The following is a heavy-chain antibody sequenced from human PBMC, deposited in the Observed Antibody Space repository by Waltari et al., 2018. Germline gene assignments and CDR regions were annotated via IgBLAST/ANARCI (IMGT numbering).Heavy chain of an antibody. CDR2: ISGSGGST. CDR1: GFTFSSYA. D-gene: IGHD6-19*01. Sequence: EVQLVESGGVLVQPGGSLKLPFAASGFTFSSYAMRWVRPAPGKGLEWVSAISGSGGSTYYADSVKGRFTSSRDNSKNTLYLQMNSLRAEDTAVYYCAKEGAVLRWLGPLGYWGQGTLVTVSS. J-gene: IGHJ4*02. CDR3: AKEGAVLRWLGPLGY. V-gene: IGHV3-23*04.